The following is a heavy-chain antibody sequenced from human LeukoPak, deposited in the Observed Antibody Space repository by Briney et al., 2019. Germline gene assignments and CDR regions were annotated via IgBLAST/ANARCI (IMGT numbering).Heavy chain of an antibody. CDR1: GGSFSGYY. D-gene: IGHD3-10*01. J-gene: IGHJ4*02. V-gene: IGHV4-34*01. CDR2: INHSGST. Sequence: SETLSLTYAVYGGSFSGYYWSWIRQPPGKGLEWIGEINHSGSTNYNPSLKSRVTISVDTSKNQFSLKLSSVTAADTAVYYCARGRNRGVRGVIYDYWGQGTLVTVSS. CDR3: ARGRNRGVRGVIYDY.